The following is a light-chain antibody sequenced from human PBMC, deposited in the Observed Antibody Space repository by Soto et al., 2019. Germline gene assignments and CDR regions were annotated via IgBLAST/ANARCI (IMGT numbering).Light chain of an antibody. V-gene: IGLV2-14*01. J-gene: IGLJ1*01. CDR3: SSYTTSYFYV. CDR1: GRDIGAYDY. Sequence: QSALTQPASVSGSPGQSITTSCTGSGRDIGAYDYVSWYQQHPGKAPKLLIYGVNNRPSGVSYRFSASKSAFTASLTISGLQAEDEAHYYCSSYTTSYFYVFGPGTKVTVL. CDR2: GVN.